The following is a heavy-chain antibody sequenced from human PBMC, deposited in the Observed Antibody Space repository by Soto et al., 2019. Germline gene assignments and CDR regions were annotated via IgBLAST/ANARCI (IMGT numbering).Heavy chain of an antibody. D-gene: IGHD3-22*01. CDR2: IYSGGST. CDR3: ATRPLLRGAP. CDR1: GFTFSSND. Sequence: EVQLVESGGGLIQPGGSLRLSCAASGFTFSSNDMNWVRQAAGKGLEWVSLIYSGGSTYYADSVKGRFTISRDNSKNTLYLQMSSLRAEDTAVYYCATRPLLRGAPWGQGTMVTVSS. V-gene: IGHV3-53*01. J-gene: IGHJ3*01.